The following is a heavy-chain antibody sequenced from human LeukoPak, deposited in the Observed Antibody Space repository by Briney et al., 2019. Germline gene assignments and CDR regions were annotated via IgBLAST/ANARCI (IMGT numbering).Heavy chain of an antibody. CDR1: GFSLTNYW. Sequence: GESLKIFCKDSGFSLTNYWIGWGRQMAGKGVEWMGIIYPGDSDTRYSPSFQGQVTISAAKSSSTAYLQWRSLKASDTAMYYCAGHSFDTVDAFDVWGQGTIVIVSA. D-gene: IGHD2-2*02. CDR3: AGHSFDTVDAFDV. CDR2: IYPGDSDT. V-gene: IGHV5-51*01. J-gene: IGHJ3*01.